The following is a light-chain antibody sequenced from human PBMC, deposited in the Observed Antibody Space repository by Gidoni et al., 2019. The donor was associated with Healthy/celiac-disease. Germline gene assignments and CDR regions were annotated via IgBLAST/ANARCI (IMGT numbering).Light chain of an antibody. CDR2: DAS. CDR3: QQYDNLPRD. Sequence: DIQLTQSPSSLSASVRDRVTITCQASQDISNYLNWYQQKPGKAPKLLIYDASNLETGVPSRFSGSGSGTDFTFTISSLQPEDIATYYCQQYDNLPRDFGGGTKVEIK. CDR1: QDISNY. J-gene: IGKJ4*01. V-gene: IGKV1-33*01.